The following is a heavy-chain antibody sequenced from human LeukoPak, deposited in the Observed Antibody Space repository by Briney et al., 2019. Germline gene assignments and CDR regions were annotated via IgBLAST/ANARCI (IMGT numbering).Heavy chain of an antibody. CDR1: GYTFTSYD. CDR3: ALLEGYYGSGSYYTHYYYYYGMDV. CDR2: MNPNSGNT. Sequence: GASVKVSCKASGYTFTSYDINWVRQATGQGLEWMGWMNPNSGNTGYAQKFQGRVTMTRNTSISTAYMELSSLRSEDTAVYYCALLEGYYGSGSYYTHYYYYYGMDVWGQGTTVTVSS. J-gene: IGHJ6*02. V-gene: IGHV1-8*01. D-gene: IGHD3-10*01.